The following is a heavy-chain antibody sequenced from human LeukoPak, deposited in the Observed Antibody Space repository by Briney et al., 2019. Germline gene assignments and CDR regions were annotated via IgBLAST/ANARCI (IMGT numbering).Heavy chain of an antibody. CDR1: GGSISSYY. CDR2: IYYSGST. J-gene: IGHJ5*02. Sequence: TLSLTCTVSGGSISSYYWSWIRQPPGKGLEWIGYIYYSGSTYYNPSLKSRVTISVDTSKNQFSLKLSSVTAADTAVYYCARGGQQLDRGWFDPWGQGTLVTVSS. CDR3: ARGGQQLDRGWFDP. D-gene: IGHD6-13*01. V-gene: IGHV4-30-4*08.